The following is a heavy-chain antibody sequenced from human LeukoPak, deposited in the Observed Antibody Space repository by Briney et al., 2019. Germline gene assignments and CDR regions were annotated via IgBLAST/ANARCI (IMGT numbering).Heavy chain of an antibody. D-gene: IGHD5-12*01. Sequence: GGSLRLSCAASGFTFSNYSMNWVRQAPGKGLEWVSYISTRSGTIYYTDSVKGRFTISRDNAKNSLYLQMNSLRDEDTAVYYCARDRGGYEFFDSWGQGILVTVAS. CDR3: ARDRGGYEFFDS. J-gene: IGHJ4*02. V-gene: IGHV3-48*02. CDR1: GFTFSNYS. CDR2: ISTRSGTI.